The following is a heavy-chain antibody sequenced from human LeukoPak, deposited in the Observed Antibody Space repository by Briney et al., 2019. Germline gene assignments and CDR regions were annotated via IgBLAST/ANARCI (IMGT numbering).Heavy chain of an antibody. CDR2: IWYDESNK. CDR1: GFSSYG. D-gene: IGHD6-13*01. CDR3: ARDGFSSSWYGRALDY. Sequence: GGSLRLSCAASGFSSYGMHWVRQAPGKGLEWVAGIWYDESNKYYADSVKGRFTISRDNSRNTLYLQMNSLRAEDTAVYYCARDGFSSSWYGRALDYWGQGTLVTVSS. V-gene: IGHV3-33*01. J-gene: IGHJ4*02.